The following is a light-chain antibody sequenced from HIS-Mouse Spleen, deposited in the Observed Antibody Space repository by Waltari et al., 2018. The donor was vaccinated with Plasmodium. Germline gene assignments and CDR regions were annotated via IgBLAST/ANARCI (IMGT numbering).Light chain of an antibody. CDR3: NSRDSSGNHVV. V-gene: IGLV3-19*01. CDR2: GKN. CDR1: SLRSDY. J-gene: IGLJ2*01. Sequence: SSELTQDPAVSVALGQTVRITCPGDSLRSDYASWYQQKPGPAPVLVIYGKNNRPSGIPDRFSGSSSGNTASLTITGAQAEDEADYYCNSRDSSGNHVVFGGGTKLTVL.